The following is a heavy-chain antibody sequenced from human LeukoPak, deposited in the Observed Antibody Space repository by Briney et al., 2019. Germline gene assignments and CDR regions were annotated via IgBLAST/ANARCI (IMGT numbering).Heavy chain of an antibody. J-gene: IGHJ4*02. D-gene: IGHD1-14*01. CDR3: ASARHAAGTPIYYFDF. CDR2: INHSGST. V-gene: IGHV4-34*01. Sequence: SETLSLTCAVYGGSFSGYYWSWIRQPPGKGLEWIGEINHSGSTNYNPSLKSRVTISVDTSKNQFSLKLSSVTAADTAVYYCASARHAAGTPIYYFDFWGQGTLVTVSS. CDR1: GGSFSGYY.